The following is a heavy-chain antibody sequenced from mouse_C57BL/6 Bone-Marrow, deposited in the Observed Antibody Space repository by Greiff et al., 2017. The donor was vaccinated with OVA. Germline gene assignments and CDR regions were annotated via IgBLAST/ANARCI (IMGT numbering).Heavy chain of an antibody. D-gene: IGHD2-3*01. CDR2: IYPSDSET. CDR1: GYTFTSYW. V-gene: IGHV1-61*01. J-gene: IGHJ3*01. CDR3: ARWRDGYYGGAWFAY. Sequence: LQQPGAELVRPGSSVKLSCKASGYTFTSYWMDWVKQRPGQGLEWIGNIYPSDSETHYNQKFKDKATLTVDKSSSTAYMQLSSLTSEDSAVYYCARWRDGYYGGAWFAYWGQGTLVTVSA.